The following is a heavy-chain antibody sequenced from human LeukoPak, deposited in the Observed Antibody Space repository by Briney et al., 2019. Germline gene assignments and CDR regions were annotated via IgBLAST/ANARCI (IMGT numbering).Heavy chain of an antibody. J-gene: IGHJ6*04. V-gene: IGHV3-33*01. CDR2: IWYDASNK. CDR1: GFTFSSHG. Sequence: PGGSLRLSCAASGFTFSSHGMHWVRQAPGKGLEWVAVIWYDASNKHYADSVKGRFTISRDNSKNMLYVEMNSLRAEDTAVYYCVRWGSGKVMDVWGKGTTVTVSP. CDR3: VRWGSGKVMDV. D-gene: IGHD7-27*01.